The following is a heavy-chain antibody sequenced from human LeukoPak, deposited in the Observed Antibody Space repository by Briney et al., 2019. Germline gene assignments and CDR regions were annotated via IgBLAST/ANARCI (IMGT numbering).Heavy chain of an antibody. V-gene: IGHV1-2*02. J-gene: IGHJ5*02. CDR1: VYAVTHSC. Sequence: ASVTVTCPSSVYAVTHSCMHWIRPAPGQGLEWMGWINPNSGGTNYAQKFQGRVTMTRDTSISTAYMEWSRVTSDDTAVYYCARGRMEYDVSRGYYWFDLLGRGSLVSVSS. CDR2: INPNSGGT. CDR3: ARGRMEYDVSRGYYWFDL. D-gene: IGHD3-22*01.